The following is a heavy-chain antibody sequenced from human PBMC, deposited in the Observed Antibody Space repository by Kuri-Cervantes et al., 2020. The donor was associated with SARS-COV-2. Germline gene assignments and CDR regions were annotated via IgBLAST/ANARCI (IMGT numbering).Heavy chain of an antibody. CDR1: GGSFSGYY. CDR3: ARARIYCSSTSCRPMAFDI. V-gene: IGHV4-34*01. Sequence: GSLRLSCAVYGGSFSGYYWSWIRQPPGKGLEWIGEINHSESTNYNPSLKSRVTISVDTSKNQCSLKLSSVTAADTAVYYCARARIYCSSTSCRPMAFDIWGQGTMVTVSS. CDR2: INHSEST. J-gene: IGHJ3*02. D-gene: IGHD2-2*01.